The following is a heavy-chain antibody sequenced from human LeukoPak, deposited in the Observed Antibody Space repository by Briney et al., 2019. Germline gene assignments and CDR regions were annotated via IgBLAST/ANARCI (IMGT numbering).Heavy chain of an antibody. J-gene: IGHJ6*03. V-gene: IGHV3-20*04. CDR3: ARDPYSGSYGADYYYYMDV. CDR2: IRFNGGSS. D-gene: IGHD1-26*01. CDR1: GFTFGEYG. Sequence: GGSLRLSCVASGFTFGEYGMSWVRQPPGKGLEWVCGIRFNGGSSGYAASVKGRFTISRDNAKSSLYLQMNSLRAEDTAVYYCARDPYSGSYGADYYYYMDVWGKGTTVTISS.